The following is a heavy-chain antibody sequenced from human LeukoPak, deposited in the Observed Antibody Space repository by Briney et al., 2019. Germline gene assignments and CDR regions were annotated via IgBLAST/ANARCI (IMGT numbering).Heavy chain of an antibody. D-gene: IGHD1-7*01. CDR3: ARDYSLGVELSRLPPGDAFDI. Sequence: SETLSLTCTVSGGSISSSSYYWGWIRQPAGKGLEWIGRIYTSGSTNYNPSLKSRVTMSVDTSKNQFSLKLSSVTAADTAVYYCARDYSLGVELSRLPPGDAFDIWGQGTMVTVSS. V-gene: IGHV4-61*02. CDR2: IYTSGST. J-gene: IGHJ3*02. CDR1: GGSISSSSYY.